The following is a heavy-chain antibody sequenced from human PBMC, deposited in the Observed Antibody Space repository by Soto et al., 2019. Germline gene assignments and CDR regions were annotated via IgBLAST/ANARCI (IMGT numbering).Heavy chain of an antibody. V-gene: IGHV3-23*01. CDR2: ISGSGGST. D-gene: IGHD3-22*01. J-gene: IGHJ4*02. CDR1: GFTFSSYA. Sequence: GGSLRLSCAASGFTFSSYAMSWVRQAPGKGLEWVSAISGSGGSTYYADSVKGRFTISRDNSKNTLYLQMNSLRAEDTAVYYCAKDAYYYDSSGYPLDYWGQGTLGTVS. CDR3: AKDAYYYDSSGYPLDY.